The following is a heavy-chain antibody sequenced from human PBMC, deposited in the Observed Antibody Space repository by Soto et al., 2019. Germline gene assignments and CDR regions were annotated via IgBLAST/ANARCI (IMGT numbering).Heavy chain of an antibody. CDR2: ISAYNGNT. CDR3: ARAYFWGIAVAGYYFDK. D-gene: IGHD6-19*01. Sequence: QGQLVQSGAELKKPGASVKVSCKASGYTFTSYGITWVRQAPGQGLEWMGWISAYNGNTNYAQKLQGRVTMTIDTSTITAYMEVSSLRSVDTAVYYCARAYFWGIAVAGYYFDKWGQGTLVTVSS. CDR1: GYTFTSYG. J-gene: IGHJ4*02. V-gene: IGHV1-18*01.